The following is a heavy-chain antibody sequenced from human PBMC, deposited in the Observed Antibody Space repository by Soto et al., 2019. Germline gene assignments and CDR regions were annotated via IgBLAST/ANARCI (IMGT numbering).Heavy chain of an antibody. D-gene: IGHD4-17*01. V-gene: IGHV3-23*01. Sequence: EVQLLESGGGLVQPGGSLRLSCAASGFTFSSYAMSWVRQAPGKGLEWVSAISGGGDSTYYADSVKGRFTISRDNSKNTQYLQMNSLRAEDTAVYYCATRTVGWYFDLWGLGTLVTVSS. CDR2: ISGGGDST. CDR1: GFTFSSYA. J-gene: IGHJ2*01. CDR3: ATRTVGWYFDL.